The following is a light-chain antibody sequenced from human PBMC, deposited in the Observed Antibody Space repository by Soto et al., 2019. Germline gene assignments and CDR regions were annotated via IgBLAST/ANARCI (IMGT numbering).Light chain of an antibody. CDR3: QQYFSSLFP. CDR1: QSVSSSY. V-gene: IGKV3-20*01. J-gene: IGKJ3*01. CDR2: AAS. Sequence: EIVLTQSPGTLSLSPGERATLSCRASQSVSSSYLAWYQQKPGQAPRLLIYAASSRATDIPDRFSGSGSGTDFTLTISRLEPEDFAVYYCQQYFSSLFPVGPKTKVDIK.